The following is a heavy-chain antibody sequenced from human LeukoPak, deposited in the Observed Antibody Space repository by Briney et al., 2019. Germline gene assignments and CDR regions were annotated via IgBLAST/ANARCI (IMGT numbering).Heavy chain of an antibody. J-gene: IGHJ3*02. Sequence: GGSLRLSCAASGFTFSSYAMSWVRQAPGQGLEWVSAMSGTGGYTYYADSVQGRFTISRDNSKNTPYLQMNSLRAEDTAVYYCAKAKGYCSSTSCYHPDDAFDIWGQGTMVTVSS. CDR3: AKAKGYCSSTSCYHPDDAFDI. V-gene: IGHV3-23*01. CDR2: MSGTGGYT. D-gene: IGHD2-2*01. CDR1: GFTFSSYA.